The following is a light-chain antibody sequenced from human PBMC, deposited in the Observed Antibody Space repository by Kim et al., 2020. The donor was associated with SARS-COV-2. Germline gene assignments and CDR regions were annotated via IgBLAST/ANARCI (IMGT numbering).Light chain of an antibody. CDR2: EVN. CDR3: LSYAGIKNYV. V-gene: IGLV2-8*01. J-gene: IGLJ1*01. Sequence: QSALTQPPSASGSPGQSVTISCTGNSSDVGGYKYVSWYQQHPGKAPKLMIYEVNKRPSGVPDRFSGSKSGNTASLTVSALQAEDEADYYCLSYAGIKNYVFGTGTKVTVL. CDR1: SSDVGGYKY.